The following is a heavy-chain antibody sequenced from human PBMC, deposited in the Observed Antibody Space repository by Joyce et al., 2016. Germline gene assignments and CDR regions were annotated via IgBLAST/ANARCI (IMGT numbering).Heavy chain of an antibody. CDR2: ISYDGIYK. CDR3: AKILTATYSSGWFLDY. J-gene: IGHJ4*02. D-gene: IGHD6-25*01. CDR1: GLTLSNYG. Sequence: QVQLVESGGGVVQPGRSLRLSCAASGLTLSNYGVHWVRQATGKGLEGVADISYDGIYKYYADSVKGRFTISRDNSKNTVLLEMNSLRTEDTAVYYCAKILTATYSSGWFLDYWGQGTLVTVSS. V-gene: IGHV3-30*18.